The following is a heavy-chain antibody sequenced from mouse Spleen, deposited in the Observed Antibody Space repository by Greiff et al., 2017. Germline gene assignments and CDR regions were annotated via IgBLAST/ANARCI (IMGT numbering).Heavy chain of an antibody. D-gene: IGHD4-1*01. J-gene: IGHJ4*01. V-gene: IGHV1-64*01. CDR3: ARLGYDYDAMDY. Sequence: QVQLQQPGAELVKPGASVKLSCKASGYTFTSYWMHWVKQRPGQGLEWIGMIHPNSGSTNYNEKFKSKATLTVDKSSSTAYMQLSSLTSEDSAVYYCARLGYDYDAMDYWGQGTSVTVSS. CDR1: GYTFTSYW. CDR2: IHPNSGST.